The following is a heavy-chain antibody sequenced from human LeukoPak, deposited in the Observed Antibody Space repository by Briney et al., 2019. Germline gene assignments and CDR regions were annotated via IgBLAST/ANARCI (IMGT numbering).Heavy chain of an antibody. J-gene: IGHJ4*02. CDR1: GFTFSMYD. D-gene: IGHD1-26*01. V-gene: IGHV3-13*01. CDR3: ARAQRQGIVDH. CDR2: IGTAGDT. Sequence: PGASLRLSCAASGFTFSMYDVHWVRQARGKGLEWVSAIGTAGDTYYAGSVKGRFTISRENAKNSLYLQMNTLKPEDTALYYCARAQRQGIVDHWGQGTLVTVSS.